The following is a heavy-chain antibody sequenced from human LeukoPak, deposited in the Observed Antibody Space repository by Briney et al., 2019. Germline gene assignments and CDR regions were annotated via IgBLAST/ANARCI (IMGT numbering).Heavy chain of an antibody. CDR2: IYYSGST. Sequence: SETLSLTCTVSGGSISGYYWSWIRQPPGQGLEWIGYIYYSGSTKYNPSLKSRVTISVDTSKNQFSLKLSSVTAADTAVYYCARETYDFWSGYKARYNWFDPWGQGTLVTVSS. V-gene: IGHV4-59*01. D-gene: IGHD3-3*01. J-gene: IGHJ5*02. CDR3: ARETYDFWSGYKARYNWFDP. CDR1: GGSISGYY.